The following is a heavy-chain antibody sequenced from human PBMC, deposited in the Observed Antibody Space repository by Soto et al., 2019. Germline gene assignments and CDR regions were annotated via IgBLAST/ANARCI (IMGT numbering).Heavy chain of an antibody. Sequence: QVQLVQSGAEVKKPGASVKVSCKASGYTITSYAMHWVRQAPGQRLEWMGWINAGNGNTKYSQKFQGRVTITRDTSASTAYMELSSLRSEDTAVYYCARDAEYCGRDCYWYYFDYWGQGTLVTVSS. V-gene: IGHV1-3*01. D-gene: IGHD2-21*02. J-gene: IGHJ4*02. CDR2: INAGNGNT. CDR1: GYTITSYA. CDR3: ARDAEYCGRDCYWYYFDY.